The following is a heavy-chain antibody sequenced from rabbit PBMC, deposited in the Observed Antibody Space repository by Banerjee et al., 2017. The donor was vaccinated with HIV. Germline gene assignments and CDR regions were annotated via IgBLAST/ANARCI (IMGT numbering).Heavy chain of an antibody. CDR1: GIDFSGYG. CDR3: ARGYYRSGWVPDAFDP. V-gene: IGHV1S7*01. J-gene: IGHJ2*01. Sequence: QELVESGGGLVQAGESLKLSCKASGIDFSGYGISWVRQAPGKGLEWIAYIYPDFNITNYANSVKGRFTISSDNAQNTVFLQMTSLTASDTATYFCARGYYRSGWVPDAFDPWGQGTLVTVS. D-gene: IGHD4-1*01. CDR2: IYPDFNIT.